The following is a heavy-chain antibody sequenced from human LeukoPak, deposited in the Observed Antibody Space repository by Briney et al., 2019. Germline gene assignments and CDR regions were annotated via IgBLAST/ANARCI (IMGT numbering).Heavy chain of an antibody. V-gene: IGHV3-30-3*01. Sequence: GRSLRLSCAASGFTFSSYAMHWVRQAPGKGLEWVAVISYDGSNKYYADSVKGRFTISRDNSKNTLYLQMNSLRAEDTAVYYCARGAANYYDSSGYSGLDYWGQGTLVTVSS. CDR3: ARGAANYYDSSGYSGLDY. J-gene: IGHJ4*02. CDR1: GFTFSSYA. D-gene: IGHD3-22*01. CDR2: ISYDGSNK.